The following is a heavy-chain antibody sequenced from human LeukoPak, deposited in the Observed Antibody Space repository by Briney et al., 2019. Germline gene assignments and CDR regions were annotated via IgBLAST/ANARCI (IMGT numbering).Heavy chain of an antibody. Sequence: GGSLRLSCAASGFTFDDYGMSWIRQPPGKWPEWVSGIHWNGGNSGYADSVKGRFVISRDNAKNSLYLQMNSLRAEDTALYYCARGHGSGTYNPDHWGQGTLVTVSS. CDR1: GFTFDDYG. V-gene: IGHV3-20*04. J-gene: IGHJ4*02. CDR2: IHWNGGNS. CDR3: ARGHGSGTYNPDH. D-gene: IGHD3-10*01.